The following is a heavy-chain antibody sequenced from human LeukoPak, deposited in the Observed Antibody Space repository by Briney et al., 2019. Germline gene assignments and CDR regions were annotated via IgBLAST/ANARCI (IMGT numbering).Heavy chain of an antibody. CDR2: ISSSSSYT. J-gene: IGHJ4*02. CDR3: ARVYSDGYNSYFDY. V-gene: IGHV3-11*05. Sequence: GGSLRLSCAASGYTFSDYYLSWIRQAPGKGLEWVSYISSSSSYTNYADSVKGRFTISRDNAKNSLYLQMNSLRAEDTAVYYCARVYSDGYNSYFDYWGQGTLVTVSS. D-gene: IGHD5-24*01. CDR1: GYTFSDYY.